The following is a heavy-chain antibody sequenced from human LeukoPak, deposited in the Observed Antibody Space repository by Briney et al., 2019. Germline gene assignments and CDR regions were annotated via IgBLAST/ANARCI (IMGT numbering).Heavy chain of an antibody. V-gene: IGHV3-21*06. Sequence: GGSLRLSCAASGFIFRRYNMNWVRLAPGKGLEGVSSINPNGDYIYYADSVKGRFTISRDNAKNSLYLQMNNLRAEDAAVYYCARGIGYFDWLLFSWGQGTLLTVSS. D-gene: IGHD3-9*01. J-gene: IGHJ5*02. CDR1: GFIFRRYN. CDR3: ARGIGYFDWLLFS. CDR2: INPNGDYI.